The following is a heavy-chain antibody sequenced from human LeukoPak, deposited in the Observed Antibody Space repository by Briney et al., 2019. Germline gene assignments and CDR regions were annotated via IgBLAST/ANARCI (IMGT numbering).Heavy chain of an antibody. CDR3: ARDGFSSSWGLAY. D-gene: IGHD6-13*01. J-gene: IGHJ4*02. CDR1: GFTFNSYV. Sequence: GGSLRLSCAASGFTFNSYVINWVRRAPGKGLEWVSAISGTGGRTYYADSVKGRFTISRDNSKNTLYLQMNSLRGEDTAVYYCARDGFSSSWGLAYWGQGTLVTVSS. CDR2: ISGTGGRT. V-gene: IGHV3-23*01.